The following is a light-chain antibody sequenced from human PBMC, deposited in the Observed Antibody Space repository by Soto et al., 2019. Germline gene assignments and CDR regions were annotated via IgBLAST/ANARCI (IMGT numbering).Light chain of an antibody. CDR1: QSVSSSY. Sequence: EIVLTQSPGTLSLSPGERATVSCRASQSVSSSYLAWYQQKPGQAPRLLIYSTSSRATGIPDRFSGSGSGTDFTLTISSLEPEDCALYYCQQYGSSPWTFGQGTRVEIK. CDR2: STS. V-gene: IGKV3-20*01. CDR3: QQYGSSPWT. J-gene: IGKJ1*01.